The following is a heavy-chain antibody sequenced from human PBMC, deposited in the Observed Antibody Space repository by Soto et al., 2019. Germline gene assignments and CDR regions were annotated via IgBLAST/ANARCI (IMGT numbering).Heavy chain of an antibody. V-gene: IGHV4-4*02. D-gene: IGHD4-17*01. Sequence: QVQLQESGPGLVKPSGTLSLTCAVSGGSVSGDSWWSWVRQSPGKGLEWIGEIFRSGTTFYNPSLKSRITTSIDKSKNQFSLKLTSVTAAATAVYYCASGGDYTWHSWGQGTLVTVSS. CDR1: GGSVSGDSW. CDR3: ASGGDYTWHS. CDR2: IFRSGTT. J-gene: IGHJ4*02.